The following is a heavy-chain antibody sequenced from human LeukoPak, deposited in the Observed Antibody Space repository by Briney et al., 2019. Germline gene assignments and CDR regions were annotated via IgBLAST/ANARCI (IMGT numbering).Heavy chain of an antibody. CDR2: VNLSGVT. CDR1: GGSFSGYY. V-gene: IGHV4-34*01. Sequence: SGTLSLTCAVYGGSFSGYYWSWVRQPPGMGLEWIGEVNLSGVTNYNPSLKSRITMSLDTSKNHFSLKLSSVTAADTAVYYCARPVGGWFDPWGQGTLVTVSS. D-gene: IGHD3-16*01. J-gene: IGHJ5*02. CDR3: ARPVGGWFDP.